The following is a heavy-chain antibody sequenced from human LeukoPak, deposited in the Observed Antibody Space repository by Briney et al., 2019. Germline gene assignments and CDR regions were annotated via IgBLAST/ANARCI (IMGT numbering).Heavy chain of an antibody. Sequence: PSETLSLTCTVSGGSISSYYWSWIRQPPGKGLEWVGYVYYSGITNYNPSLKSRVTISVDTSKNQFSLKLSSVTAADTAVYYCARDLGNTHPYFYGSGYIDPWGQGTLVTVSS. D-gene: IGHD3-10*01. CDR2: VYYSGIT. V-gene: IGHV4-59*01. CDR3: ARDLGNTHPYFYGSGYIDP. CDR1: GGSISSYY. J-gene: IGHJ5*02.